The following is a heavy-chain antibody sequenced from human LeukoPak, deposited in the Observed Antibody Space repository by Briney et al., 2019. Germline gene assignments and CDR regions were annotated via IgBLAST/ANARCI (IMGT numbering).Heavy chain of an antibody. CDR3: ARLRGGYCSSTTCPAAFDI. D-gene: IGHD2-2*01. J-gene: IGHJ3*02. CDR2: IYTSGST. V-gene: IGHV4-61*02. Sequence: PSETLSLTCTVSGGSISSGSYYWSRIRQPAGKGLEWIGRIYTSGSTNYNPSLKSRVTISVDTSKNQFSLKLSSVTAADTAVYYCARLRGGYCSSTTCPAAFDIWGQGTMVTVSS. CDR1: GGSISSGSYY.